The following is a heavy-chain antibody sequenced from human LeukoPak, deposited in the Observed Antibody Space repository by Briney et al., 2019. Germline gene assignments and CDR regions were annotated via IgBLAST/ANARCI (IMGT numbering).Heavy chain of an antibody. Sequence: PGGSLRLSCAASGFTVSSNYMSWVRQAPGKGLEWVSVIYSGGSTYYADSVKGRFTISRDNSKNTLYLQMNSLRAEDTAVYYCAKGLFLYGDYSLVGEDYWGQGTLVTVSS. J-gene: IGHJ4*02. CDR2: IYSGGST. CDR3: AKGLFLYGDYSLVGEDY. V-gene: IGHV3-53*05. D-gene: IGHD4-17*01. CDR1: GFTVSSNY.